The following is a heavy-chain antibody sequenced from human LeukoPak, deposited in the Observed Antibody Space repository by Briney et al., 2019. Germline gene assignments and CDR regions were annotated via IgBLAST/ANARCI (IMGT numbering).Heavy chain of an antibody. CDR1: GDSVSSSSAA. D-gene: IGHD3-16*01. J-gene: IGHJ3*01. CDR2: TYYRSKWYN. Sequence: ASQTLSLTCAISGDSVSSSSAAWSWIRQSPSRGLEWLGRTYYRSKWYNDYAVSVKSRIAINPDTSKNRFSLQLNSMTPEDTAVYYCARSLKGGILPWGQGTMVTVSS. V-gene: IGHV6-1*01. CDR3: ARSLKGGILP.